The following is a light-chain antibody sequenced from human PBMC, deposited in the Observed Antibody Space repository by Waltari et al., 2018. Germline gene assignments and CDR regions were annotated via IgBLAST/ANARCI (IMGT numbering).Light chain of an antibody. J-gene: IGLJ3*02. V-gene: IGLV1-44*01. CDR1: SSNIGSNI. CDR3: TSWDDSLNGYWV. CDR2: SND. Sequence: QSVLTQPPSASGAPGQRVSISCSGDSSNIGSNIVNWYQQIPGTAPRLLIYSNDQRPSGVPDRFSGSKSGTSASLAISGLRSEDEADYYCTSWDDSLNGYWVFGGGTRLTVL.